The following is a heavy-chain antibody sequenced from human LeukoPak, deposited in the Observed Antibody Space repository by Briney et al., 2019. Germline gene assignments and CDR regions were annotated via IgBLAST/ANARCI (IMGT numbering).Heavy chain of an antibody. CDR1: GGSISGDY. CDR3: ARGPHYALGIYFDY. D-gene: IGHD7-27*01. V-gene: IGHV4-4*07. CDR2: IYSSGRT. J-gene: IGHJ4*02. Sequence: SETLSLTCTLSGGSISGDYWSWIRQPAGEGLEWIGRIYSSGRTDYNPSLKNRVTMSVDTSKNQFSLKLTSVTAADTAVYYCARGPHYALGIYFDYWGQGTLVTVSS.